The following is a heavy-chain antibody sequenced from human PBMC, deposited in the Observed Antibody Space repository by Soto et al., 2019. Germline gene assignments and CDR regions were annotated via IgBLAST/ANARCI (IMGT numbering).Heavy chain of an antibody. J-gene: IGHJ5*02. CDR1: CGSISSGGYY. CDR3: AAELWFGELSWFDP. Sequence: PSETLSLTCTVSCGSISSGGYYWSWIRQHPGKGLEWIGYIYYSGSTYYNPSLKSRVTISVDTSKNQFSLKLSSVTAADTAVYYCAAELWFGELSWFDPWGQGTLVTVS. D-gene: IGHD3-10*01. V-gene: IGHV4-31*03. CDR2: IYYSGST.